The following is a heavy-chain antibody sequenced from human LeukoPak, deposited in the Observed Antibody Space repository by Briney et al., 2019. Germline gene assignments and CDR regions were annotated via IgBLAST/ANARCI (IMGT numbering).Heavy chain of an antibody. D-gene: IGHD3-10*01. V-gene: IGHV4-39*07. J-gene: IGHJ6*03. CDR1: GDSISSGGYY. CDR3: ARDVRVRGVVGYFYQYMDV. Sequence: SETLSLTCTVSGDSISSGGYYWGRNRQRQGKGLQWVASIYYSGGTFYNPSLKSRVTISVNTAKNQFSLRLNSMTAADTAVYYCARDVRVRGVVGYFYQYMDVWGKGTTVTVSS. CDR2: IYYSGGT.